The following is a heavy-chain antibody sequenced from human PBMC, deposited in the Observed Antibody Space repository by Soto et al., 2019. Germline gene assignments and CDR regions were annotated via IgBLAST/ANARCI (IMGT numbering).Heavy chain of an antibody. V-gene: IGHV3-33*01. CDR2: IWYDGSNK. D-gene: IGHD6-13*01. Sequence: QVQLVESGGGVVQPGRSLRLSCAASGFTFSSYGMHWVRQAPGKGLEWVAVIWYDGSNKYYADSVKGRFTISRDNSKNTLYLQLNSPRAEDTAVYYCASEAFQQPFFDYWGQGTLVTVSS. J-gene: IGHJ4*02. CDR1: GFTFSSYG. CDR3: ASEAFQQPFFDY.